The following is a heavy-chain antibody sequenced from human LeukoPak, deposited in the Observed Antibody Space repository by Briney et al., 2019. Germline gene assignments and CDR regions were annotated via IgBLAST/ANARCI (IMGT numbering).Heavy chain of an antibody. CDR1: GYTFTSYD. D-gene: IGHD2-2*01. Sequence: ASVKVSCKASGYTFTSYDINWVRQAPGQGLEWMGWVNPNSGNTGYVQKFQGRVTITRNTSISTAYMELSSLRSEDTAVYYCARGLAVVVPAAIHWFDPWGQGTLITVSS. CDR3: ARGLAVVVPAAIHWFDP. J-gene: IGHJ5*02. V-gene: IGHV1-8*03. CDR2: VNPNSGNT.